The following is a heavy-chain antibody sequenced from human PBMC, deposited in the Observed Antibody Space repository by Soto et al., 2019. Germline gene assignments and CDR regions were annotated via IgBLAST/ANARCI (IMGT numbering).Heavy chain of an antibody. CDR1: GGSISSGGTGSY. CDR3: ASGHDAYKVRY. V-gene: IGHV4-31*03. CDR2: IYYTGNT. D-gene: IGHD1-1*01. Sequence: QVQLQESGPGLVKPSQTLSLTCTVSGGSISSGGTGSYWTWIRQLPGKGLERIGYIYYTGNTYYSPSLKSRPTISIDTTENQFSLKLTSVTAADTAVYFCASGHDAYKVRYWGQGTLVTVSS. J-gene: IGHJ4*02.